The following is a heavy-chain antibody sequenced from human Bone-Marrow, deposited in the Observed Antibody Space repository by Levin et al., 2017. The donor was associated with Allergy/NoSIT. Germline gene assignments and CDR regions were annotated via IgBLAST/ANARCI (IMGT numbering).Heavy chain of an antibody. Sequence: GESLKISCAASGFTFSTYAMHWVRQAPGKGLEYVSAISTDGDGTYYANSAKGRFAISRDNSRNTLFLHMGSLRAEDMAVYYCARWGSTSCYDYWGQGTLVTVSS. CDR2: ISTDGDGT. V-gene: IGHV3-64*01. CDR1: GFTFSTYA. CDR3: ARWGSTSCYDY. J-gene: IGHJ4*02. D-gene: IGHD2-2*01.